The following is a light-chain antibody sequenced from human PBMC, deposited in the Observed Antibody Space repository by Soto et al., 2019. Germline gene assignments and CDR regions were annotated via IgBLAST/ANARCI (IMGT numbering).Light chain of an antibody. CDR3: SSYAGSNNLV. CDR1: SSDVGGYNY. V-gene: IGLV2-8*01. J-gene: IGLJ2*01. CDR2: GVS. Sequence: QSALTQPPSASGSPGKSVTISCTGTSSDVGGYNYVSWYQQHPGKAPKLMIYGVSKRPSGVPDRFSGSKSGNTASLTVSGLQAEDEADYYCSSYAGSNNLVFGGGTKLT.